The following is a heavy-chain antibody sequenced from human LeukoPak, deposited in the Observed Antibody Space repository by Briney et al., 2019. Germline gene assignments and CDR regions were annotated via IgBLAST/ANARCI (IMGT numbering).Heavy chain of an antibody. Sequence: ASVTVSCKASAYNFTNSGITRVRQAPGPGLERVGWISAYYDKTYYAQKFRDRVTMPTDRSTSTAYMDLRTLKSDDTAVYYCAKSGAATISKGFDSWGQGTLVTVSS. D-gene: IGHD5-12*01. CDR2: ISAYYDKT. CDR1: AYNFTNSG. CDR3: AKSGAATISKGFDS. J-gene: IGHJ4*02. V-gene: IGHV1-18*01.